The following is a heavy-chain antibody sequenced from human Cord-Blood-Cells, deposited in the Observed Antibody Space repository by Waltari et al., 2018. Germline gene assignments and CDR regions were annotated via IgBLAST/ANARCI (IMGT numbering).Heavy chain of an antibody. D-gene: IGHD3-16*01. J-gene: IGHJ4*02. CDR1: GFTFGGYW. V-gene: IGHV3-7*01. CDR2: IKQDGSEK. Sequence: EVQLVESGGGLVQPGGYLRLSCAASGFTFGGYWMSWVRQAPGKGLEWVANIKQDGSEKYYVDSVKGRFTISRDNAKNSLYLQMNSLRAEDTAVYYCAREGVVGGGFDYWGQGTLVTVSS. CDR3: AREGVVGGGFDY.